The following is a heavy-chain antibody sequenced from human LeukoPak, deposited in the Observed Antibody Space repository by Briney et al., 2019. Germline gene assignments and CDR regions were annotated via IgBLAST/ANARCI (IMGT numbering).Heavy chain of an antibody. J-gene: IGHJ4*02. CDR2: INHSGST. CDR3: ARDMWFRDY. CDR1: GGSFSGYY. D-gene: IGHD2-21*01. Sequence: PSETLSLTCAVYGGSFSGYYWSWIRQHPGKGLEWIGEINHSGSTNYNPSLKSRVTISVDTSKNQFSLKLSSVTAADTAVYYRARDMWFRDYWGQGTLVTVSS. V-gene: IGHV4-34*01.